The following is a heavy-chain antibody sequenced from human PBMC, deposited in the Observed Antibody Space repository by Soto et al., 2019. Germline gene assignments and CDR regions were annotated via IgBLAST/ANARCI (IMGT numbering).Heavy chain of an antibody. CDR1: GYSFTSYW. D-gene: IGHD3-10*01. CDR3: AKDYGSGSYLFDAFDI. V-gene: IGHV5-51*01. Sequence: GESLKISCKGSGYSFTSYWIGWVRQMPGKGLEWMGIIYPGDSDTRYSPSFQGQVTISADKSISTAYLQWSSLKASDTAMYYCAKDYGSGSYLFDAFDIWGQGTMVTVSS. CDR2: IYPGDSDT. J-gene: IGHJ3*02.